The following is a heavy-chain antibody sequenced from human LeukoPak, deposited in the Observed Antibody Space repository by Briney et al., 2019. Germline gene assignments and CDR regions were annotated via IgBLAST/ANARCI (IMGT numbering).Heavy chain of an antibody. CDR3: ASHAGAGVAFRPFHI. J-gene: IGHJ3*02. V-gene: IGHV3-30*12. CDR1: GFAFTRHA. CDR2: IYYDGIDK. Sequence: GGSLRLSCAASGFAFTRHAMHWVRQAPGKGLEWVAYIYYDGIDKNYADTVKGRFTISRDNSKNTLSLQMNSLRAEDTALYYCASHAGAGVAFRPFHIWGQGTMVTVSS. D-gene: IGHD2-8*01.